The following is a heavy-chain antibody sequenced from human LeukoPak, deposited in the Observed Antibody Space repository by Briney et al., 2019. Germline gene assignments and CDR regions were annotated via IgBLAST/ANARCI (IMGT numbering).Heavy chain of an antibody. D-gene: IGHD3-10*01. Sequence: PGRSLRLSCEASGFTFNEYAMHWVRQVPGKGLEWVSGISWNSGNIGYADPVKGRFTISRDNAKNSLYLQMNSLRAEDTAVYYCARYYEYGSGSPRDVWGQGTTVTVSS. CDR2: ISWNSGNI. CDR1: GFTFNEYA. CDR3: ARYYEYGSGSPRDV. J-gene: IGHJ6*02. V-gene: IGHV3-9*01.